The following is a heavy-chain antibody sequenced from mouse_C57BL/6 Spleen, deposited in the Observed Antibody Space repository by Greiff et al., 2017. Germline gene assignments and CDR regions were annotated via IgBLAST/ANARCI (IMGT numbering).Heavy chain of an antibody. V-gene: IGHV1-42*01. D-gene: IGHD3-1*01. J-gene: IGHJ4*01. Sequence: EVQLQQSGPELVKPGASVKISCKASGYSFTGYYMNWVKQSPEKSLEWIGEINPSTGGTTYNQKFKAKATLTVAKSSSTAYMQLKSLTSEDSAVYYCARLLGAMDYWGQGTSVTVSS. CDR3: ARLLGAMDY. CDR1: GYSFTGYY. CDR2: INPSTGGT.